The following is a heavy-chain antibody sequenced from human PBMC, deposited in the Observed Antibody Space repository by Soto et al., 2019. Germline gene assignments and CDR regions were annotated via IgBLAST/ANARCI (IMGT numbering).Heavy chain of an antibody. CDR3: ARDGAVAGTLDWFDP. CDR2: INAGNGNT. V-gene: IGHV1-3*01. J-gene: IGHJ5*02. D-gene: IGHD6-19*01. CDR1: GYTFTSYA. Sequence: QVQLVQSGAEVKKPGASVKVSCKASGYTFTSYAMHWVRQAPRQRLEWMGWINAGNGNTKYSQKFQGRVTITRDTSASTAYMELSSLRSEDTAVYYCARDGAVAGTLDWFDPWGQGTLVTVSS.